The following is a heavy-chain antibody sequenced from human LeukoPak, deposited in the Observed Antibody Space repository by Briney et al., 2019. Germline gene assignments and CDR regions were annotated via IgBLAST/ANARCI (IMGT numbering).Heavy chain of an antibody. V-gene: IGHV4-59*01. Sequence: PSETLSLTCTVSGGSISSYYWSWIRQPPGKGLEWTGYIYYSGSTNYNPSLKSRVTISVDTSKNQFSLKLSSVTAADTAVYYCARCIVGATTSFDYWGQGTLVTVSS. D-gene: IGHD1-26*01. J-gene: IGHJ4*02. CDR3: ARCIVGATTSFDY. CDR1: GGSISSYY. CDR2: IYYSGST.